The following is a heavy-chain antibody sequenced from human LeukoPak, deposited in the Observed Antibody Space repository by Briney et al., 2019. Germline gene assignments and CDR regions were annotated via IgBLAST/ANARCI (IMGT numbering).Heavy chain of an antibody. J-gene: IGHJ3*02. CDR1: GFTVSSNY. Sequence: PGGSLRLSCAASGFTVSSNYMSWVRQAPGKGLEWVSVIYSGGSTYYADSVKGRFTISRDNSKNTLYLQMNSLRAEDTAVYYCARDPLGMTTVTTGVDAFDIWGQGTMVTVSS. CDR2: IYSGGST. D-gene: IGHD4-11*01. CDR3: ARDPLGMTTVTTGVDAFDI. V-gene: IGHV3-66*01.